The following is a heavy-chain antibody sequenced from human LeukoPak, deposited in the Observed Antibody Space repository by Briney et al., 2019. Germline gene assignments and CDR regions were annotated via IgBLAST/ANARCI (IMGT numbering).Heavy chain of an antibody. CDR2: INPSGST. V-gene: IGHV4-34*01. CDR1: GWSFSGYY. CDR3: ARGRIAVAGWFKSYYFDY. D-gene: IGHD6-19*01. J-gene: IGHJ4*02. Sequence: PSETLSLTCAVSGWSFSGYYWSWIRQPPGKGLEWIGEINPSGSTNYNPPLTSRVTISVDTSKNQSSLKLSSVTAADTAVYYCARGRIAVAGWFKSYYFDYWGQGTLVTVSS.